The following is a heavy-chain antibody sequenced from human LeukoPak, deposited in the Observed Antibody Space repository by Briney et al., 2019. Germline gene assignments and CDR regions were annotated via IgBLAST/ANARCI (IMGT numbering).Heavy chain of an antibody. D-gene: IGHD3-10*01. CDR2: IDQDGSTE. V-gene: IGHV3-7*04. CDR1: GFTFSNYW. CDR3: ARADNYGSILDY. Sequence: GSLRLSCAASGFTFSNYWMSWVRQSPGRGLEWVANIDQDGSTEYYVDSVGGRFTVSRDNAKNSVYLQIDSLRAEDTAVYYCARADNYGSILDYWGRGTLVTVSS. J-gene: IGHJ4*02.